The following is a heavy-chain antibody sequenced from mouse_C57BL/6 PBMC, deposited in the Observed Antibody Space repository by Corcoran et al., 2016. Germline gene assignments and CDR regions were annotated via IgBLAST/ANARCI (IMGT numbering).Heavy chain of an antibody. Sequence: EVQLQQSGPVLVKPGASVKMSCKASGYTFTDYYMNWVKQSHGKSLEWIGVINPYNGGTSYNQKFKGKATLTVDKSSSTAYMELNSLTSEYSAVYSLASENDGYYVFAYWGQGTLVTVSA. CDR2: INPYNGGT. V-gene: IGHV1-19*01. D-gene: IGHD2-3*01. CDR3: ASENDGYYVFAY. J-gene: IGHJ3*01. CDR1: GYTFTDYY.